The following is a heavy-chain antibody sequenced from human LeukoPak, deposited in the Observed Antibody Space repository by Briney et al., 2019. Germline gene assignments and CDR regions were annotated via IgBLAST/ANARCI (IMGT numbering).Heavy chain of an antibody. J-gene: IGHJ4*02. CDR1: GFTFSSYS. CDR3: ARGSIAMAGTVDY. CDR2: ISSSSSYI. V-gene: IGHV3-21*01. D-gene: IGHD6-19*01. Sequence: PGGSLRLSCAASGFTFSSYSMNWVRQAPGKGLEWVSSISSSSSYIYYADSVKGRFSVSRDNAKNSLYLQINSLRGEDTAVYYCARGSIAMAGTVDYWGQGTLVTVSS.